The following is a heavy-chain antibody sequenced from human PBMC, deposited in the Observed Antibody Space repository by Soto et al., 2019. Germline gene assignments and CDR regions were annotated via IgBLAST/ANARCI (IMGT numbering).Heavy chain of an antibody. V-gene: IGHV4-59*01. Sequence: SETLSLTCTVSGGSISSYYWSWIRQPPGKGLEWIGYIYYSGSTNYNPSLKSRVTISVDTSKNQFSLKLSSVTAADTAVYYCARDRDRSGWYDFDYWGQGTLVTVSS. D-gene: IGHD6-19*01. J-gene: IGHJ4*02. CDR1: GGSISSYY. CDR2: IYYSGST. CDR3: ARDRDRSGWYDFDY.